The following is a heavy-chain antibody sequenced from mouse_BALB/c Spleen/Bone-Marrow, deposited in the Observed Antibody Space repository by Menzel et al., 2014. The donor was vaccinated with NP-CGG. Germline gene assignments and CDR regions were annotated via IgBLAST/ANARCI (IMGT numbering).Heavy chain of an antibody. V-gene: IGHV5-4*02. Sequence: EVHLVESGGGLVKPGGSLKLSCAASGFTFSDYYMYWVRQTPEKGLEWVATISDGGSYTYYPDSVKGRFTISRDNAKNSLYLQMTSLKSGDTAMYYCARDSYYYGSSYWYFDVWGAGTTVTVSS. J-gene: IGHJ1*01. CDR3: ARDSYYYGSSYWYFDV. CDR2: ISDGGSYT. CDR1: GFTFSDYY. D-gene: IGHD1-1*01.